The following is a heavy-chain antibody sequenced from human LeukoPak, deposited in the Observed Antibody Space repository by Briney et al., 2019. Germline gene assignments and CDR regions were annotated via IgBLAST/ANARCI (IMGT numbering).Heavy chain of an antibody. Sequence: SETLSLTCTVSGDSITSYYWSWIRQPPGKGLEWIGYISYGGGTMYNPSLKSRVTMSLDTSDNQFSLKLSSVTAADTAVYYCATGYSSGQRFDYWGQGTLVTVSS. CDR1: GDSITSYY. V-gene: IGHV4-59*01. CDR2: ISYGGGT. D-gene: IGHD5-18*01. J-gene: IGHJ4*02. CDR3: ATGYSSGQRFDY.